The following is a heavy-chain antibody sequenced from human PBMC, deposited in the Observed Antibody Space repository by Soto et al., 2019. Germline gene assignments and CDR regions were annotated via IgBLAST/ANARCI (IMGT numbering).Heavy chain of an antibody. CDR3: AGEGGGYRFDH. CDR1: VYFGTYY. J-gene: IGHJ4*02. Sequence: QVQLQESGPGLVQPSETLSLTCAGVYFGTYYWGWIRQPPGKGLEWLGYIFSSEHFKYNPSLKSRLTLSVDPSKNRVPLGRASVTAADTSVYYWAGEGGGYRFDHWGQGTLVTVSS. D-gene: IGHD3-16*02. CDR2: IFSSEHF. V-gene: IGHV4-59*12.